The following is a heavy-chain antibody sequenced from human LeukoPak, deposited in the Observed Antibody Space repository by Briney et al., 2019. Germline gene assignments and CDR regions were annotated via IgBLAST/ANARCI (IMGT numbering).Heavy chain of an antibody. Sequence: SETLSLTCAVYGGSFSGYYWSWIRQPPGKGLEWIGEINHSGSTNYNPSLKSRVTISVDTSKNRFSLKLSSVTAADTAVYYCARMARGGSSWYLRWFDPWGQGTLVTVSS. D-gene: IGHD6-13*01. CDR3: ARMARGGSSWYLRWFDP. CDR1: GGSFSGYY. J-gene: IGHJ5*02. V-gene: IGHV4-34*01. CDR2: INHSGST.